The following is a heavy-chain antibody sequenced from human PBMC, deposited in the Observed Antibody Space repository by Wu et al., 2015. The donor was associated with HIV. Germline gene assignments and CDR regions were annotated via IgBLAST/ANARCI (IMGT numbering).Heavy chain of an antibody. Sequence: QVHLVQSGAEVKEPGASVKVSCKASGGTFSTYAISWVRQAPGQGLEWMGGIIPIFDTSKYAQKFQGRVTITTDESTSTAYMELSSLRFEDTAVYYCARDLLPTTSWTDFYYYGLNVWGQGTTVTVSS. CDR3: ARDLLPTTSWTDFYYYGLNV. CDR1: GGTFSTYA. D-gene: IGHD2-2*01. V-gene: IGHV1-69*01. J-gene: IGHJ6*02. CDR2: IIPIFDTS.